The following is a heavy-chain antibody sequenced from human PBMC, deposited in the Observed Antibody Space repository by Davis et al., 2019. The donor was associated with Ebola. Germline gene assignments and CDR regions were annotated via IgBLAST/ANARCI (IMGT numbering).Heavy chain of an antibody. Sequence: SETLSLTCTVSGGPISSLNWWSWVRQPPGKGLEWIGEIFHSGTTNYNPSLKSRVSISVDKSKTQFSLRVNSVTAADTAVYFCAREAWQQLDRSQSYIGMDVWGQGTTVTVSS. CDR3: AREAWQQLDRSQSYIGMDV. V-gene: IGHV4-4*02. D-gene: IGHD6-13*01. CDR1: GGPISSLNW. CDR2: IFHSGTT. J-gene: IGHJ6*02.